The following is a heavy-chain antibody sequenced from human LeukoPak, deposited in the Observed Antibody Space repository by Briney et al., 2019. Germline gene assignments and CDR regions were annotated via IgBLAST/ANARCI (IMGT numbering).Heavy chain of an antibody. Sequence: ASVKVSCKAPGYTFTSYDINWVRQATGQGLEWMGWMNPNSGNTGYAQKFQGRVTMTRNTSISTAYMELSSLRSEDTAVYYCARAGYCSSTSCYAVGYYYYYGMDVWGQGTTVTVSS. V-gene: IGHV1-8*01. D-gene: IGHD2-2*01. J-gene: IGHJ6*02. CDR1: GYTFTSYD. CDR2: MNPNSGNT. CDR3: ARAGYCSSTSCYAVGYYYYYGMDV.